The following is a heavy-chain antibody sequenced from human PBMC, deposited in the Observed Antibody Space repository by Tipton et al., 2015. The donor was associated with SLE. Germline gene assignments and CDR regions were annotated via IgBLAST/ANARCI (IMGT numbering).Heavy chain of an antibody. V-gene: IGHV4-34*01. D-gene: IGHD2-15*01. CDR2: INHSGST. CDR3: ARGEFVVVVAATYYYCGMDV. J-gene: IGHJ6*02. Sequence: LRLSCAVYGGSFSGYYWSWIRQPPGKGLEWIGEINHSGSTNYNPSLKSRVTISVDTSKNQFSLKLSSVTAADTAVYYCARGEFVVVVAATYYYCGMDVWGQGTTVTVSS. CDR1: GGSFSGYY.